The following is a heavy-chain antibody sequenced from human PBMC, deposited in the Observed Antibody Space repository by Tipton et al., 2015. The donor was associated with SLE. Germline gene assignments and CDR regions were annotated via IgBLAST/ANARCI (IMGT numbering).Heavy chain of an antibody. D-gene: IGHD6-13*01. CDR2: ISSSSSTI. V-gene: IGHV3-48*04. J-gene: IGHJ5*02. CDR3: ATAAAGSKWFDP. CDR1: GFTFSSYG. Sequence: SLRLSCADSGFTFSSYGMHWVRQAPGKGLEWASYISSSSSTIYYADSVKGRFTISRDNAKNSLYLQMDSLRAEDTAVYCCATAAAGSKWFDPWGQGTLVTVSS.